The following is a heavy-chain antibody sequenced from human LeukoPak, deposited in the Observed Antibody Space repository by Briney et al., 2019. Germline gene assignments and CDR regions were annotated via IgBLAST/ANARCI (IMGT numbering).Heavy chain of an antibody. J-gene: IGHJ4*02. CDR3: ARRRSPGYCSRTSCRPENYYFDY. Sequence: GESLKISCQGSGYSFTNYWINWVRQMPGKGLEWMGRIDPSGSYTNYSPSFQGHVTISADKFISPAYLQWSSLKASDTAMYYCARRRSPGYCSRTSCRPENYYFDYWGQGTLVTVSS. V-gene: IGHV5-10-1*01. CDR2: IDPSGSYT. D-gene: IGHD2-2*01. CDR1: GYSFTNYW.